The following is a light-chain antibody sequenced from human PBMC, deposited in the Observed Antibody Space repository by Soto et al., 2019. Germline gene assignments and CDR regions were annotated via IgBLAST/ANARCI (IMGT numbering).Light chain of an antibody. Sequence: QSVLTQPPSVSAAPGKKVTISCSGSKSNIGNNYVSWYQQLPGTAPKLLIYDNSKRPTGIPDRFSGSKSGTSATLGITGLQTGDESDYYCGAWDDSLSAVFGGGTKLT. J-gene: IGLJ2*01. CDR1: KSNIGNNY. V-gene: IGLV1-51*01. CDR3: GAWDDSLSAV. CDR2: DNS.